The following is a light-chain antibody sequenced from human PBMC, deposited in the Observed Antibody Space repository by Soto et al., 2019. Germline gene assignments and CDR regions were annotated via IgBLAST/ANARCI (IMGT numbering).Light chain of an antibody. Sequence: DIQMTQSPSSLSASVGDRVTITCRARQNINSYLNWYQQKPGKAPKLLIYAASSLQSGVPPRFSGSGSETDCTLTISRLQPEDSETDYCQQSFTNPYTFGQGTKVDIK. CDR2: AAS. CDR1: QNINSY. CDR3: QQSFTNPYT. V-gene: IGKV1-39*01. J-gene: IGKJ2*01.